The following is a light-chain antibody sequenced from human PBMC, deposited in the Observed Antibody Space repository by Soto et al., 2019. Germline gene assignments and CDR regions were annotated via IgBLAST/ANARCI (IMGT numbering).Light chain of an antibody. CDR1: SSNIGNNY. CDR3: GTWDSSLSGVV. Sequence: QSVLTQPPSVSAAPGQKVTISCSGSSSNIGNNYVSWYQQLPGTAPKLLIYDNNKRPSGIPDRFSGSKSGTSATLGITGLQTGEEADYYCGTWDSSLSGVVFVGGTKVPVL. V-gene: IGLV1-51*01. J-gene: IGLJ2*01. CDR2: DNN.